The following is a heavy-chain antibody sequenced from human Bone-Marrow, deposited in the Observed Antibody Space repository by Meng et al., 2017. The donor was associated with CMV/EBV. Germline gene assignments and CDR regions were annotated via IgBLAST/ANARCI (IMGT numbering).Heavy chain of an antibody. CDR2: IHYSGTT. CDR3: ARDLSSSRTIFGVVIGVYDI. D-gene: IGHD3-3*01. J-gene: IGHJ3*02. CDR1: GDSISSYY. V-gene: IGHV4-59*01. Sequence: ESLKISCSVSGDSISSYYWSWIRQTPGKGLEWIGYIHYSGTTSYNPSLKSRVTISVDTSKNQFNLTLSSVTAADTAVYYCARDLSSSRTIFGVVIGVYDIWGQGTMVTVSS.